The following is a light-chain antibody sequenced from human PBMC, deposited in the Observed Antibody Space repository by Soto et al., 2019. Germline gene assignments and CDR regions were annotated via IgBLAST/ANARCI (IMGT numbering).Light chain of an antibody. CDR3: QQYNNWPPGAT. CDR2: YAS. Sequence: IVMTQSPPTLSVSPGERVTLSCRARLTVNNNLAWYHQKPVQAPRLLISYASTRATGIPARFSGSGSGKEFTLAISDLQSEDAAVYYSQQYNNWPPGATFGPGTKVDIK. CDR1: LTVNNN. V-gene: IGKV3-15*01. J-gene: IGKJ3*01.